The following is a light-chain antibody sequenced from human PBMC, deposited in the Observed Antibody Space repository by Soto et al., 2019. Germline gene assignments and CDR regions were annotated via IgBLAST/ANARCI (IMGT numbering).Light chain of an antibody. CDR2: EVT. Sequence: QSVLTQPPSASGSPGQSVTISCTGTSSDVGGYHYVSWYQQHPGKAPKLMIHEVTKRPSGVPDRFSGSKSGNTASLTVSGLQGEDEADYYCSSFSSITREVFGGGTKLTVL. CDR1: SSDVGGYHY. V-gene: IGLV2-8*01. CDR3: SSFSSITREV. J-gene: IGLJ2*01.